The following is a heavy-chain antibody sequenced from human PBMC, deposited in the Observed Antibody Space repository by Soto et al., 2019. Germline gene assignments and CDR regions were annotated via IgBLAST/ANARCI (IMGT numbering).Heavy chain of an antibody. CDR2: LIPISDTT. D-gene: IGHD2-2*01. V-gene: IGHV1-69*01. CDR1: GGTFSSYA. Sequence: QVQLVQSGAEVKKPGSSVKVSCKASGGTFSSYAISWVRQAPGQGLEWMGGLIPISDTTNYAQKFQGRVTITSYEPTSTAYMELGSLRSEDTAVYYCASSQGSSTSLEIYYYYYYGMDVWGQGTTVTVSS. CDR3: ASSQGSSTSLEIYYYYYYGMDV. J-gene: IGHJ6*02.